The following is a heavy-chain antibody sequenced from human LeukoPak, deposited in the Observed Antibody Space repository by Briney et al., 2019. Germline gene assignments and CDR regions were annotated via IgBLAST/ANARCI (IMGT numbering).Heavy chain of an antibody. CDR1: GYSFTSYW. CDR3: ARLGALSYYYGMDV. CDR2: IDHSDSYT. J-gene: IGHJ6*04. Sequence: GEPLKISCKGSGYSFTSYWISWVRQMPGKGLEWMGRIDHSDSYTNYSPSFQGHVTISADKSISTAYLQWSSLKASDTAMYYCARLGALSYYYGMDVWGKGTTVTVSS. V-gene: IGHV5-10-1*01. D-gene: IGHD4/OR15-4a*01.